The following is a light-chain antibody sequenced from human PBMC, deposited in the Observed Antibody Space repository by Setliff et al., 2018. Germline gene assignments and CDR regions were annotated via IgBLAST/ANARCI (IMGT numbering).Light chain of an antibody. CDR2: AVN. CDR3: NSYTTSNTYV. V-gene: IGLV2-14*01. CDR1: SSDLGDNNS. J-gene: IGLJ1*01. Sequence: QSALTQPASVSGSPGQSITISCTGSSSDLGDNNSVSWYQQHPGKAPKLLFYAVNKRPSGVSNRFSASKSANTASLTISGLQAEDEADYYCNSYTTSNTYVFGTGTKVTVL.